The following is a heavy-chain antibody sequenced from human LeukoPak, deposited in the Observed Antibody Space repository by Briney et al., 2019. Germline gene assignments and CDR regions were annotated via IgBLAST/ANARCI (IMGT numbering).Heavy chain of an antibody. CDR1: GDSVSSNSAA. D-gene: IGHD2-21*01. Sequence: SQTLSLTCAISGDSVSSNSAAWNWIRQSPSRGLEWLGRTYYRSKWYNDYAVSVKSRITINPDTSKNQFSLQLNSVTPEDTAVYYCARDLADPLWLPSPGYFDYWGQGTLVTVSS. V-gene: IGHV6-1*01. CDR2: TYYRSKWYN. J-gene: IGHJ4*02. CDR3: ARDLADPLWLPSPGYFDY.